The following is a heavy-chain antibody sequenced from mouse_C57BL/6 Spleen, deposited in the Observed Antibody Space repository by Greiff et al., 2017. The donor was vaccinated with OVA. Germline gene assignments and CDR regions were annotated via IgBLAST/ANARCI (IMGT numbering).Heavy chain of an antibody. V-gene: IGHV1-19*01. CDR1: GYTFTDYY. CDR3: ASCDYDTWFAY. D-gene: IGHD2-4*01. Sequence: VQLQQSGPVLVKPGASVKMSCKASGYTFTDYYMNWVKQSHGKSLEWIGVINPYNGGTSYNQKFKGKATLTVDKSSSTAYMELNSLTSEDSAVYYCASCDYDTWFAYWGQGTLVTVSA. CDR2: INPYNGGT. J-gene: IGHJ3*01.